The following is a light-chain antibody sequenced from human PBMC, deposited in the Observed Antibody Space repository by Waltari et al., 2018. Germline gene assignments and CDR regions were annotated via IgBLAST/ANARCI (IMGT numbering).Light chain of an antibody. Sequence: DIQMTQSPSTLSASVGARVTITCRASQNINRWLAWYQQKPGKAPNLLIYKTSSLESGVPSRFSGSGSGTEFTLTIDTLQPDDFATYHCQQYKSYPWTFGQGTKVEI. V-gene: IGKV1-5*03. J-gene: IGKJ1*01. CDR1: QNINRW. CDR2: KTS. CDR3: QQYKSYPWT.